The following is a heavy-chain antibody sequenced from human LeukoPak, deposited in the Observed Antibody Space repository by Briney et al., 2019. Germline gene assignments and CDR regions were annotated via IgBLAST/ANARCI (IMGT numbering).Heavy chain of an antibody. CDR1: GIIFSNYN. CDR2: ISSSSGTI. CDR3: ARGYSSSYTGYFDY. J-gene: IGHJ4*02. V-gene: IGHV3-48*01. Sequence: GGSLRLSCEASGIIFSNYNMNWVRQAPGKGLEWISYISSSSGTIYYADSVKGRFTISRDNARDSLYLQMNSLRAEDTAVYYCARGYSSSYTGYFDYWGQGTLVTVSS. D-gene: IGHD6-13*01.